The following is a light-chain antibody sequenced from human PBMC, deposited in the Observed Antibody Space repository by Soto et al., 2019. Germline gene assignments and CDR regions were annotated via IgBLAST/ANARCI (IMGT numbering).Light chain of an antibody. CDR3: QQYGGPPRT. Sequence: EIVLTQSPGTLSLSPGERATLSCRASQSVSNSLVWYQQKPGQAPRLLIYDSSTRATGTPDRFSVSGSGTDFTLTISRLEPEDFAVYYCQQYGGPPRTFGQGTKVEI. V-gene: IGKV3-20*01. CDR2: DSS. J-gene: IGKJ1*01. CDR1: QSVSNS.